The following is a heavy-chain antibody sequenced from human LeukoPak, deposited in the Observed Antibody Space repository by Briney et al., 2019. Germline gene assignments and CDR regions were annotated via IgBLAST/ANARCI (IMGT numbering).Heavy chain of an antibody. Sequence: SETLSLTCAVSGASISGSGYYWGWIRQPPGKGLEWIGRIYTSGSTNYNPSLKSRVTISVDTSKNQFSLKLSSVTAADTAVYYCARQTGSGLFILPGGQGTLVTVSS. CDR2: IYTSGST. D-gene: IGHD3/OR15-3a*01. CDR3: ARQTGSGLFILP. J-gene: IGHJ4*02. CDR1: GASISGSGYY. V-gene: IGHV4-39*01.